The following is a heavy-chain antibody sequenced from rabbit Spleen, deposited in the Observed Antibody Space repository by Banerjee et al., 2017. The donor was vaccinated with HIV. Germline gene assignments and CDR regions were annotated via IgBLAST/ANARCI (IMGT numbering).Heavy chain of an antibody. CDR2: IYAGSSGNT. Sequence: QSLEESGGDLVKPGASLTLTCTASGVSFSRSSYMCWVRQAPGKGLEWIACIYAGSSGNTYSAIWAKGRFTISKTSSTTVTLQMTSLTAADTATYFCVRDGANGGQYYFDLWGQGTLVTV. J-gene: IGHJ4*01. CDR3: VRDGANGGQYYFDL. V-gene: IGHV1S40*01. D-gene: IGHD1-1*01. CDR1: GVSFSRSSY.